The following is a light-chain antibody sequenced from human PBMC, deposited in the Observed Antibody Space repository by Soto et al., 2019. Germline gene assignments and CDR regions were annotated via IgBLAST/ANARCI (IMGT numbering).Light chain of an antibody. J-gene: IGKJ4*01. V-gene: IGKV3-15*01. CDR1: QSVGNN. CDR2: AAS. CDR3: QQYSHWPLT. Sequence: IVMTQSPGTLSVSPRGRATLSCRASQSVGNNLAWYQQKPGQAPRLLIYAASSRATGISARFTGSGSGTEFTLTVDSLQSEDFAVYFCQQYSHWPLTFGGGTKVEIK.